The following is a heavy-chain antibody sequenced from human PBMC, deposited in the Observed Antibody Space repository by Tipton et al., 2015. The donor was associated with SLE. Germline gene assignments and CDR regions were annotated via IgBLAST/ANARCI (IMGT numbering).Heavy chain of an antibody. CDR1: GYTFTNYG. D-gene: IGHD3-16*01. V-gene: IGHV1-18*01. CDR2: ISANNGDT. CDR3: ARKERGTYYYYGMDV. J-gene: IGHJ6*02. Sequence: QLVQSGAEVRKPGASVKVSCKASGYTFTNYGISWVRQAPGQGLEWMGWISANNGDTKYAQRFQGRVTMTTDTSTSTTYMELRSLRSDDTAVYYCARKERGTYYYYGMDVWGQGTTVTVSS.